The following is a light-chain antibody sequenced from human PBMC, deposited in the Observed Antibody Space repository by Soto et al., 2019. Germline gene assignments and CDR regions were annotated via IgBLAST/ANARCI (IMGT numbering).Light chain of an antibody. J-gene: IGLJ1*01. Sequence: QSVLTQPASVSGSPGQSITISWTGTSSDIGGYNYVSWYQQYPGNAPKLMISEVSNRPSGISNRFSGFKSANTAFLIISGLQAEDEADYFCSSYTSSSTLGVFGTGTKVTVL. CDR2: EVS. CDR1: SSDIGGYNY. CDR3: SSYTSSSTLGV. V-gene: IGLV2-14*01.